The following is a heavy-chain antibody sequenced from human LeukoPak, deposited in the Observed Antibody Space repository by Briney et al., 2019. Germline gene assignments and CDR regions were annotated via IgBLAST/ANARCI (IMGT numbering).Heavy chain of an antibody. CDR2: IYYSGST. V-gene: IGHV4-31*03. D-gene: IGHD4-17*01. CDR3: ARGRVRIRTVTTQRLYYFDY. Sequence: SQTLSLTCTVSGGSISSGGYYWSWIRQHPGKGLEWIGYIYYSGSTYYNPSLKSRVTISVDTSKNQFSLKLSSVTAADTAVYYCARGRVRIRTVTTQRLYYFDYWGQGTLVTVSS. CDR1: GGSISSGGYY. J-gene: IGHJ4*02.